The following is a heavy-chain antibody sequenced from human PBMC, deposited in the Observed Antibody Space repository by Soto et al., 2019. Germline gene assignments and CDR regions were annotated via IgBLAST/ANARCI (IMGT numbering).Heavy chain of an antibody. Sequence: QVQLVQSGAEVKKPGSSVKVSCKAPGGTFSTYAISWVRQAPGQGLEWMGGVIPIFGTPKYAQKFQGRVTITADESTSQGYMELRSVRSEDTAVYYCARSQGGSSSLDIYYYYYYGMDVWGQGTTVTVSS. CDR3: ARSQGGSSSLDIYYYYYYGMDV. J-gene: IGHJ6*02. CDR2: VIPIFGTP. CDR1: GGTFSTYA. V-gene: IGHV1-69*01. D-gene: IGHD2-15*01.